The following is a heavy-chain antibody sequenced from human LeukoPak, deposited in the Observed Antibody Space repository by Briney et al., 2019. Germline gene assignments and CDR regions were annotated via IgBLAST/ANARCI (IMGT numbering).Heavy chain of an antibody. Sequence: PSETLSLTCTVSGGSISSGGYYWSWIRQHPGKGLEWIGYIYYSGSTYYNPSLKSRVTISVDTSKNQFSLKLSSVTAADAAVYYCARGLGLFSSSGPTSIKMIRGVIPFDYWGQGTLVTVSS. J-gene: IGHJ4*02. V-gene: IGHV4-31*03. CDR1: GGSISSGGYY. CDR2: IYYSGST. D-gene: IGHD3-10*01. CDR3: ARGLGLFSSSGPTSIKMIRGVIPFDY.